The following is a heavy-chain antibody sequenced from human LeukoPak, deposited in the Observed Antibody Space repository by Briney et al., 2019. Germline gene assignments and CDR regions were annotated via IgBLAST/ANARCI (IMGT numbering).Heavy chain of an antibody. J-gene: IGHJ4*02. CDR3: ARDKLGDYGYDY. V-gene: IGHV3-7*01. D-gene: IGHD4-17*01. Sequence: GGSLRLSCAASGFTFSRYWMNWVRQAPGKGLEWVANIKQDGSEKYYVDSVKGRFTISRDNAKNSLYLQMNSLRAEDTAVYYCARDKLGDYGYDYWGQGTLCTVSS. CDR1: GFTFSRYW. CDR2: IKQDGSEK.